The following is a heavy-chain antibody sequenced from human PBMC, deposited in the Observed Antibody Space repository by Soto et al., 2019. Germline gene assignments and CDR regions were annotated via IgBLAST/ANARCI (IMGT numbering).Heavy chain of an antibody. CDR1: GFTFSSYA. V-gene: IGHV3-23*01. CDR2: ISGSGGGT. CDR3: AKGKAAPYYDSSGWNYFDY. Sequence: GGSLRLSCAASGFTFSSYAMSWVRQAPGKGLEWVSAISGSGGGTYYADSVKGRFTISRDNSKNTLYLQMNSLRAEDTAVYYCAKGKAAPYYDSSGWNYFDYWGQGTLVTVSS. J-gene: IGHJ4*02. D-gene: IGHD3-22*01.